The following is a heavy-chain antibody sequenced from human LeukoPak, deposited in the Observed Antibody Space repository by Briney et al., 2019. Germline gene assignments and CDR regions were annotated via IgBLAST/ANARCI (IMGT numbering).Heavy chain of an antibody. V-gene: IGHV1-2*06. Sequence: GASVKVSXKAAGYTFTGYYMFWVRQAPGQGLEWMGRINPNSGGTNYAQKLQGRVTMTRDTSISTAYMELSRLRSDDTAVYYCARGYCSGGSCYSVENWFDPWGQGTLVTVSS. D-gene: IGHD2-15*01. CDR3: ARGYCSGGSCYSVENWFDP. CDR2: INPNSGGT. J-gene: IGHJ5*02. CDR1: GYTFTGYY.